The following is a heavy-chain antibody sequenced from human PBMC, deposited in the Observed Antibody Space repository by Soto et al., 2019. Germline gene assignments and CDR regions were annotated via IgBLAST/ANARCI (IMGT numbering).Heavy chain of an antibody. V-gene: IGHV4-34*01. Sequence: SETLSLTCAVSGGSFSTYYYNRIRQSPGKGLEWIGEVNHSGSSSYSPSLKSRVTISLDTSKNQFSLKLTSVTAADTAVYYCARGGSSDWQVALDIWGQGTMVTVS. CDR1: GGSFSTYY. J-gene: IGHJ3*02. D-gene: IGHD6-19*01. CDR2: VNHSGSS. CDR3: ARGGSSDWQVALDI.